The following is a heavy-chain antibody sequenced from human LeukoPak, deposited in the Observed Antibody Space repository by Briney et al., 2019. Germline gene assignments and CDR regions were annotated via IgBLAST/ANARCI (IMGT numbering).Heavy chain of an antibody. CDR1: GGSISSSSYY. D-gene: IGHD4-17*01. CDR3: ARVNYGDPPDAFDI. V-gene: IGHV4-39*07. CDR2: INHSGST. Sequence: SETLSLTCTVSGGSISSSSYYWSWIRQPPGKGLEWIGEINHSGSTNYNPSLKSRVTISVDTSKNQFSLKLSSVTAADTAVYYCARVNYGDPPDAFDIWGQGTMVTVSS. J-gene: IGHJ3*02.